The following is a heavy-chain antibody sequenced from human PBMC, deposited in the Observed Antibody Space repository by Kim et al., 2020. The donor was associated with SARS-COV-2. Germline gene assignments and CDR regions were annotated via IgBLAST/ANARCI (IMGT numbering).Heavy chain of an antibody. CDR1: GGSFSGYY. J-gene: IGHJ5*02. Sequence: SETLSLTCAVYGGSFSGYYWSWIRQPPGKGLEWIGEINHSGSTNYNPSLKSRVTISVDTSKNQFSLKLSSVTAADTAVYYCARGRKNITIFGVVTFASGWFDPWGQGTLVTVSS. V-gene: IGHV4-34*01. CDR3: ARGRKNITIFGVVTFASGWFDP. D-gene: IGHD3-3*01. CDR2: INHSGST.